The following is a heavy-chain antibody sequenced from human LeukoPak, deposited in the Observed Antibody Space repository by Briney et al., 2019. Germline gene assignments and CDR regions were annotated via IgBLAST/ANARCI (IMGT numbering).Heavy chain of an antibody. CDR3: AREGLNYYGSGSYYSNFDY. CDR2: INPNSGGT. D-gene: IGHD3-10*01. V-gene: IGHV1-2*02. Sequence: ASVKVSCKASGYTFTGYYMHWVRQAPGQGLEWMGWINPNSGGTNYAQKFQGRVTMTRDTSTSTAYMELSRLRSDDTAVYYCAREGLNYYGSGSYYSNFDYWGQGTLVTVSS. J-gene: IGHJ4*02. CDR1: GYTFTGYY.